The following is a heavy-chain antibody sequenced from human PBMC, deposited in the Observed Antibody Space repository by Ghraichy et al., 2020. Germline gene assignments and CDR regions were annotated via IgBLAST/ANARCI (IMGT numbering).Heavy chain of an antibody. J-gene: IGHJ4*02. V-gene: IGHV3-74*01. CDR2: INSDGSST. Sequence: GGSLRLSCAASGFTFSSYWMHWVRQAPGKGLVWVSRINSDGSSTSYADSVKGRFTISRDNAKNTLYLQMNSLRAEDTRGGDSSGYYGYYWGQGTLVTVSS. CDR1: GFTFSSYW. D-gene: IGHD3-22*01. CDR3: SGYYGYY.